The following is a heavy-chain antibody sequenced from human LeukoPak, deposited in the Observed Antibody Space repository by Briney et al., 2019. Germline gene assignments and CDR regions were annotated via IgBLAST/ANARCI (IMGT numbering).Heavy chain of an antibody. Sequence: PSETLSLTCGVSGGSFDGFYWSWVRRPPGKGLEWIGEINHIGNTNYNPSLKSRVTMSVDTSKNHFSLKLASVTAADTAVYFCARGPRSTISSLNSWGPGVLVTVSS. CDR3: ARGPRSTISSLNS. CDR1: GGSFDGFY. D-gene: IGHD5/OR15-5a*01. CDR2: INHIGNT. J-gene: IGHJ4*02. V-gene: IGHV4-34*01.